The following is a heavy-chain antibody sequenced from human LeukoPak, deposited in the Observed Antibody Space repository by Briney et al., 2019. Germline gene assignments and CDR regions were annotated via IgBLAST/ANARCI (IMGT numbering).Heavy chain of an antibody. V-gene: IGHV3-49*03. Sequence: GGSLRLSRTASGFTFGDYAMSWFRQAPGKGLEWVGFIRSKAYGGTTEYAASVKGRFTISRDDSKSIAYLQMNSLKTEDTAVYYCTRDPNAYDSSGYYNWYFDLWGRGTLVTVSS. CDR2: IRSKAYGGTT. CDR3: TRDPNAYDSSGYYNWYFDL. D-gene: IGHD3-22*01. J-gene: IGHJ2*01. CDR1: GFTFGDYA.